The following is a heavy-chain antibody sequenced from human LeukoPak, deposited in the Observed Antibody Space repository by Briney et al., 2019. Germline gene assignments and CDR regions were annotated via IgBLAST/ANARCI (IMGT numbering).Heavy chain of an antibody. J-gene: IGHJ4*02. Sequence: ASVKVSCKASGYTFTSYYMHLVRQAPGQGLEWMGIINPSGGSTSYAQKFQGRVTMTRDTPTSTVYMELSSLRSEDTAVYYCTRVLRTGDDYWGQGTLGTVSS. CDR3: TRVLRTGDDY. V-gene: IGHV1-46*01. CDR1: GYTFTSYY. D-gene: IGHD3/OR15-3a*01. CDR2: INPSGGST.